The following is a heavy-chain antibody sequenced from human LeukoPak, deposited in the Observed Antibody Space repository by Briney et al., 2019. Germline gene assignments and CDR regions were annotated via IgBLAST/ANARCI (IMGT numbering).Heavy chain of an antibody. CDR3: ARRLVGAPFDY. V-gene: IGHV4-59*08. D-gene: IGHD1-26*01. Sequence: PSETLPLTCTVSGGSISRDYWSWIRQPPGKGLEWIGYIYYTGSTNYNPSLKSRVTISVDTSKNQFSLKLSSVTAADTAVYYCARRLVGAPFDYWGQGTLVTVSS. J-gene: IGHJ4*02. CDR1: GGSISRDY. CDR2: IYYTGST.